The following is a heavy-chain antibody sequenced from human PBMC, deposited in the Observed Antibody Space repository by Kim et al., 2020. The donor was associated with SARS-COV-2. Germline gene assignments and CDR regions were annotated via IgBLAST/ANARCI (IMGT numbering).Heavy chain of an antibody. CDR1: GFSLSTSGVG. Sequence: SGPTLVKPTQTLTLTCTFSGFSLSTSGVGVGWIRQPPGKALEWLALIYWDDDKRYSPSLKSRLTITKDTSKNQVVLTMTNMDPVDTATYYCAHLPGILTGYYQENWFDPWGQGTLVTVSS. V-gene: IGHV2-5*02. CDR2: IYWDDDK. J-gene: IGHJ5*02. D-gene: IGHD3-9*01. CDR3: AHLPGILTGYYQENWFDP.